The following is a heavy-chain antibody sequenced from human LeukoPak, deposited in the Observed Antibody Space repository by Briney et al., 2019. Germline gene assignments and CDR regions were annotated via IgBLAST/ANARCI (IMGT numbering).Heavy chain of an antibody. CDR2: IYYSGTT. J-gene: IGHJ3*02. Sequence: PSETLSLTCTVSDGSVSSVGYYWGWIRQPPGKGLEWIGSIYYSGTTYYNPSLASRVTISVDTSKNQFSLKLSSVTAADTAVYYCARDRPPRGWSVDAFDIWGQGTMVTVSS. CDR3: ARDRPPRGWSVDAFDI. CDR1: DGSVSSVGYY. D-gene: IGHD2-15*01. V-gene: IGHV4-39*07.